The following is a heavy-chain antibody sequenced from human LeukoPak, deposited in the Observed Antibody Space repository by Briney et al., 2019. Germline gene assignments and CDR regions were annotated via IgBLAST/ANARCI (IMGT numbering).Heavy chain of an antibody. V-gene: IGHV3-66*02. Sequence: GGSLRLSCAASGFPVSSNYMSWVRQAPGKGLEWVSVIYSGGSTYYADSVKGRFTISRDNSKNTLYLQMNSLRAEDTAVYYCARLRQYSSRWFDYWGQGTLVTVSS. CDR3: ARLRQYSSRWFDY. CDR2: IYSGGST. CDR1: GFPVSSNY. J-gene: IGHJ4*02. D-gene: IGHD6-13*01.